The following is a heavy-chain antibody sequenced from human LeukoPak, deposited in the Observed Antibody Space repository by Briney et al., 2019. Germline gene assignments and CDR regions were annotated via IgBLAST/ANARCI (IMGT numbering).Heavy chain of an antibody. Sequence: ASVKVSCMASGYTFTSYGISWVRQAPGQGLEWMGWISAYNGNTNYAQKLQGRVTMTTDTSTSTAYMELRSLRSDDTAVYYCARDEKLGYCSSTSCYNWFDPWGQGTLVTVSS. J-gene: IGHJ5*02. V-gene: IGHV1-18*01. CDR3: ARDEKLGYCSSTSCYNWFDP. CDR1: GYTFTSYG. CDR2: ISAYNGNT. D-gene: IGHD2-2*01.